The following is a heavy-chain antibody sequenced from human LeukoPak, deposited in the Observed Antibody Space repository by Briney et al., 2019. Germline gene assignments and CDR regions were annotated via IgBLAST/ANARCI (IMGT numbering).Heavy chain of an antibody. J-gene: IGHJ4*02. V-gene: IGHV1-2*02. D-gene: IGHD1-26*01. CDR3: ARVKPVGAPPLPDY. Sequence: ASVKVSCKASGYTFTGYYMHWVRQAPGQGLEWMGWINPNSGGTNYAQEFQGRVTMTRDTSISTAYMELSRLRSDDTAVYYCARVKPVGAPPLPDYWGQGTLVTVSS. CDR2: INPNSGGT. CDR1: GYTFTGYY.